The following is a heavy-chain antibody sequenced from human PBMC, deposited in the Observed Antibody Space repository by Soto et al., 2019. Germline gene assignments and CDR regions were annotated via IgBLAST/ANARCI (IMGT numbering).Heavy chain of an antibody. J-gene: IGHJ5*02. V-gene: IGHV4-59*01. D-gene: IGHD3-9*01. Sequence: PSETLSLTCTVSGGSISSYYWSWIRQPPGKGLEWIGYIYYSGNTNYNPSLKSRVTIALDRSKNQFSLKVTSVTAADTAIYYCARDQYDILTGYDWFDPWGPGTQVTVSS. CDR2: IYYSGNT. CDR1: GGSISSYY. CDR3: ARDQYDILTGYDWFDP.